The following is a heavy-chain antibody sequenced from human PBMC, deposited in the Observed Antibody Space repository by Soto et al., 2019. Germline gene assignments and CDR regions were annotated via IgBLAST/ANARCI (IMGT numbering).Heavy chain of an antibody. D-gene: IGHD5-12*01. J-gene: IGHJ5*02. V-gene: IGHV1-46*01. CDR2: INPSGGST. CDR3: ARDRLATTKHNNWFDP. CDR1: GYTFTSYG. Sequence: ASVKVSCKASGYTFTSYGISWVRQAPGQGLEWMGIINPSGGSTSYAQKFQGRVTMTRDTSTSTVYMELSSLRSEDTAVYYCARDRLATTKHNNWFDPWGQGTLVTVSS.